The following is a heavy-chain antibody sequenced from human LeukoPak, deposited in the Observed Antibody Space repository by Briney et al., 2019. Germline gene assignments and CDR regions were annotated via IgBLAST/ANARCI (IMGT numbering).Heavy chain of an antibody. Sequence: PGRSLRLSCAASGLTFSTYSMNWVRQAPGKGLEWVSSISRTGSHIFYADSVKGRFTISRDNAGNSLYLQMDSLRAEDTAVYFCARDLDSVLFGYFDYWGQGTLVTVSS. CDR3: ARDLDSVLFGYFDY. J-gene: IGHJ4*02. D-gene: IGHD2-15*01. CDR1: GLTFSTYS. V-gene: IGHV3-21*01. CDR2: ISRTGSHI.